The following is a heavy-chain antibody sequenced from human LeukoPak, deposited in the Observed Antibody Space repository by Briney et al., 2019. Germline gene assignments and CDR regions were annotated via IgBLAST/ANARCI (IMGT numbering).Heavy chain of an antibody. CDR1: GYTFTSYG. CDR2: ISAYNGNT. V-gene: IGHV1-18*01. Sequence: ASVKVSCKASGYTFTSYGISWVRQAPGQGLEWMGWISAYNGNTNYAQKLQGRVTMTTDTSTSTAYMELRSLRSDDTAVYYCARVTGSSGWYPLGRYYYYGMDVWSQGTTVTVSS. CDR3: ARVTGSSGWYPLGRYYYYGMDV. D-gene: IGHD6-19*01. J-gene: IGHJ6*02.